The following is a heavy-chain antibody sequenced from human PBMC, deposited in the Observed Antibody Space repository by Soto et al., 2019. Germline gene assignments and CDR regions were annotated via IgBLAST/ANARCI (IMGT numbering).Heavy chain of an antibody. V-gene: IGHV4-59*01. J-gene: IGHJ6*02. CDR3: AREEFYNGMDV. CDR2: IRYRGST. CDR1: GGSITSDY. Sequence: SETLSLTCTVSGGSITSDYCSWIRQPPGKGLGGGGYIRYRGSTNYSRCLKSRVAISVDTSKSQFSLTLSSVTAAATGVYYCAREEFYNGMDVWGQGTTVTVSS.